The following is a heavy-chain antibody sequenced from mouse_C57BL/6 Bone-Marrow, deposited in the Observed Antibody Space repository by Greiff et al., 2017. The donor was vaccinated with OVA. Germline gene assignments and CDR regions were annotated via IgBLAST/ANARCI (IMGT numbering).Heavy chain of an antibody. J-gene: IGHJ2*01. CDR3: ARHEDGYYASYFDY. Sequence: VKLVESGPELVKSGASVKISCKASGYAFSSSWMNWVKQRPGKGLEWIGRIYPGDGDTNYNGKFKGKATLTADKSSSTAYMQLSSLTSEDSAVYFCARHEDGYYASYFDYWGQGTTLTVSS. CDR2: IYPGDGDT. D-gene: IGHD2-3*01. CDR1: GYAFSSSW. V-gene: IGHV1-82*01.